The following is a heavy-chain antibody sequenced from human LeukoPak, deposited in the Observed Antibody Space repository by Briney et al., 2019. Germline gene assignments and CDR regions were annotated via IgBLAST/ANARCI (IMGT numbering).Heavy chain of an antibody. CDR1: GSTFSSYW. CDR2: INSDGSST. V-gene: IGHV3-74*01. Sequence: GGSLRLSCAASGSTFSSYWMHWVRQAPGKGLVWVSRINSDGSSTSYADSVKGRFTISRDSAKNTLYLQMNSLRAEDTAVYYCARQRSSSWYNWFDPWGQGTLVTVSS. CDR3: ARQRSSSWYNWFDP. D-gene: IGHD6-13*01. J-gene: IGHJ5*02.